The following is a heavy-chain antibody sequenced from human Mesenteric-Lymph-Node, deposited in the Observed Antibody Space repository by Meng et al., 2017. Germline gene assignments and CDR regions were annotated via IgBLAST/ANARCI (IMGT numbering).Heavy chain of an antibody. Sequence: SETLSLTCTVSGGSIISRNYYWGWIRQSPGKGLEWVGSVHYSGSPYYNSSLKNRLTISVDTSKNQFSLKMNYVTAADTAVYYCARLIRAMVTGRGGLDYFDSWGQGTLVTVSS. CDR2: VHYSGSP. J-gene: IGHJ4*02. CDR3: ARLIRAMVTGRGGLDYFDS. V-gene: IGHV4-39*07. D-gene: IGHD5-18*01. CDR1: GGSIISRNYY.